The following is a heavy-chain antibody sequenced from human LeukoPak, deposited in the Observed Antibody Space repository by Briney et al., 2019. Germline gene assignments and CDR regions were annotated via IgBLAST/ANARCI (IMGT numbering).Heavy chain of an antibody. V-gene: IGHV3-74*01. D-gene: IGHD2-8*01. J-gene: IGHJ4*02. Sequence: GGSLRLSCAASGFTFSSYWMHWVRQAPGKGLVWVSGINTDGSSTNYADSVKGRFTISRDNSKNTLYLQMNSLRAEDTAVYYCAKGEDIVLMVYATTPPDYWGQGTLVTVSS. CDR1: GFTFSSYW. CDR3: AKGEDIVLMVYATTPPDY. CDR2: INTDGSST.